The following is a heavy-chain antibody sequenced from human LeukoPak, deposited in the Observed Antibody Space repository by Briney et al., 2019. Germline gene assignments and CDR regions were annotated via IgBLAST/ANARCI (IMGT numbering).Heavy chain of an antibody. V-gene: IGHV4-34*01. D-gene: IGHD2-15*01. CDR1: GGFSSGYY. J-gene: IGHJ4*02. CDR2: INHSGST. Sequence: SETLSLTCAVYGGFSSGYYWSWIRQPPGKGLEWIGEINHSGSTNYNPSLKSRVTISVDTSKNQFSLKLSSVTAADTAVYYCATLCSGGSCYSQDYWGQGTLVTVSS. CDR3: ATLCSGGSCYSQDY.